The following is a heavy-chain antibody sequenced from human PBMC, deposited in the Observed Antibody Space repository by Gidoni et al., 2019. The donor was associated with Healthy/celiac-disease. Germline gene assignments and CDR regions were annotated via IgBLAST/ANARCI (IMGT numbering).Heavy chain of an antibody. CDR2: ISGSGGST. CDR1: GFTFSRYA. D-gene: IGHD3-10*01. Sequence: EVQLLESGGGLVQPGGSLRLSCAASGFTFSRYAMSWVRQAPGKGLEWVSAISGSGGSTYYADSVKGRFTISRDNSKNTLYLQMNSLRAEDTAVYYCAKKTYGSGSYYPPFDYWGQGTLVTVSS. CDR3: AKKTYGSGSYYPPFDY. J-gene: IGHJ4*02. V-gene: IGHV3-23*01.